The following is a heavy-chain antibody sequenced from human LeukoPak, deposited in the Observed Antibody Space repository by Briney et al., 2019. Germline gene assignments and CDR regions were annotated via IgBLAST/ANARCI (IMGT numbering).Heavy chain of an antibody. V-gene: IGHV4-59*01. Sequence: SETLSLTCTVSGGSIGIYYWSWIRQPPGKGLEWIGCIYYSGSTDYNPSLKSRATISVDTPKNQFSLKLSSVTAADTAVYYCVRQLATYGDYPDYWGQGTLVTVSS. CDR2: IYYSGST. D-gene: IGHD4-17*01. J-gene: IGHJ4*02. CDR1: GGSIGIYY. CDR3: VRQLATYGDYPDY.